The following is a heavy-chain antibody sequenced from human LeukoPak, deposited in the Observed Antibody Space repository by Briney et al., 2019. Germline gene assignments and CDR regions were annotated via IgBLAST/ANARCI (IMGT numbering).Heavy chain of an antibody. V-gene: IGHV3-30*03. CDR2: ISYDGSNK. CDR1: GFTFSSYG. Sequence: GGSLRLSCAASGFTFSSYGMHWVRQAPGKGLEWVAVISYDGSNKYYADSVKGRFTISRDNSKNTLYLQMNSLRAEDTAVYYCARDSKMYYYDSSGYADYWGQGTLVTVSS. J-gene: IGHJ4*02. D-gene: IGHD3-22*01. CDR3: ARDSKMYYYDSSGYADY.